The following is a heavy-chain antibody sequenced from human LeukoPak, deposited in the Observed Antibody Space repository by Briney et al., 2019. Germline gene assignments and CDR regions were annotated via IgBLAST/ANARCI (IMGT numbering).Heavy chain of an antibody. Sequence: GGSLRLSCAASGFTFSIYSMNWVRQAPGKGLEWVSSISSASGYTYSADSVKGRFTISRDNAKNSLYLQLNSLRAEDTVVYYCARDYSDTGSFDIWGQGTMVTVSS. V-gene: IGHV3-21*06. J-gene: IGHJ3*02. D-gene: IGHD2-21*01. CDR3: ARDYSDTGSFDI. CDR1: GFTFSIYS. CDR2: ISSASGYT.